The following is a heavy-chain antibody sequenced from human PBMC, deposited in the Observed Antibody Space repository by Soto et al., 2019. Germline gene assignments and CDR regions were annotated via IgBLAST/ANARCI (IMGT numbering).Heavy chain of an antibody. D-gene: IGHD6-19*01. J-gene: IGHJ6*02. CDR1: GFPFRSYG. V-gene: IGHV3-30*18. CDR2: ISYDGSNK. CDR3: AKDLIAVAEDYGMDV. Sequence: PGGSLRLSCTASGFPFRSYGMHWVRQAPGKGLEWVAVISYDGSNKYYADSVKGRFTISRDNSKNTLYLQMNSLRAEDTAVYYCAKDLIAVAEDYGMDVWGQGTTVTVSS.